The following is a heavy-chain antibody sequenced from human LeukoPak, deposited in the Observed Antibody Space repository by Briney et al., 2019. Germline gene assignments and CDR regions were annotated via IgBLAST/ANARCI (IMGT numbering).Heavy chain of an antibody. CDR1: GFTFSSYG. CDR2: VWYDGSNK. Sequence: GGSLRLSCAASGFTFSSYGMHWVLQAPGKGLEWVAVVWYDGSNKYYADSVKGRFTISRDNSKNTLYLQMNSLRAEDTAVYYCAREYATTYYYDGSGYQDNWFDPWGQGTLVTVSS. J-gene: IGHJ5*02. D-gene: IGHD3-22*01. V-gene: IGHV3-33*01. CDR3: AREYATTYYYDGSGYQDNWFDP.